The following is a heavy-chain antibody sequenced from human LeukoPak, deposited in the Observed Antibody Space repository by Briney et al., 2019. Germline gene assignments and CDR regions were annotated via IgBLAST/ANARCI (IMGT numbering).Heavy chain of an antibody. CDR1: GFTVSSNY. CDR3: ARAGSFRFDY. J-gene: IGHJ4*02. V-gene: IGHV3-66*01. CDR2: IYSGGST. D-gene: IGHD1-26*01. Sequence: GGSLRLSCAASGFTVSSNYMSWVRQAPGKGLEWVSVIYSGGSTYYADSVRGRFTISRDNAKNTLYLQMNSLRAEDTAVYYCARAGSFRFDYWGQGTLVTVSS.